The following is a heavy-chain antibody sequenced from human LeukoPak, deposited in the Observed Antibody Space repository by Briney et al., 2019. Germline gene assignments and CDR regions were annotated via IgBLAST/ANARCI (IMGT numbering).Heavy chain of an antibody. Sequence: SETLSLTCTVSGGSISSYYWSWIRQPSGKGLEWIGYIYYSGSTSYNPSLESRVTISVDMSKNQFSLNLSSVTAADTAVYYCARGGTVRNGMDVWGQGTTVTVSS. V-gene: IGHV4-59*01. CDR2: IYYSGST. D-gene: IGHD1-26*01. J-gene: IGHJ6*02. CDR1: GGSISSYY. CDR3: ARGGTVRNGMDV.